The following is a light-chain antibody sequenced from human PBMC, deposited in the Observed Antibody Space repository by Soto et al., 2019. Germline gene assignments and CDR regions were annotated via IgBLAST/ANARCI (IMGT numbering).Light chain of an antibody. J-gene: IGKJ2*01. CDR3: QQYGSSPYT. CDR1: QSVSSDY. Sequence: EIVLTQSPGTLSLSPGERATLYCRASQSVSSDYLAWYQQKPGQAPRLLLYGASTRATGIPDRFSGSGSGADFTLTISSLVPEDFAMYSCQQYGSSPYTFGQGTRLEMK. CDR2: GAS. V-gene: IGKV3-20*01.